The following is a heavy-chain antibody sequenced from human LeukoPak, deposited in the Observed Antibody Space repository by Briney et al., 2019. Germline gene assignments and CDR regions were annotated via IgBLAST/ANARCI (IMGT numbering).Heavy chain of an antibody. D-gene: IGHD3-22*01. Sequence: SETLSLTCTVSGGSISSSNYYWGWIRQPPGKGLEWIGIVHYNGATYYNPSLKSRITILLGTPKNQFSLKLTSVTAADTAVYYCATIPLVIYSSGYCDYWGQGTLVTVSS. V-gene: IGHV4-39*07. J-gene: IGHJ4*02. CDR3: ATIPLVIYSSGYCDY. CDR2: VHYNGAT. CDR1: GGSISSSNYY.